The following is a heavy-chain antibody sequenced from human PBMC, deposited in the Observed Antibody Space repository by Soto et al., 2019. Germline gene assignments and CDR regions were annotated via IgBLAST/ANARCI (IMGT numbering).Heavy chain of an antibody. Sequence: EVQLVESGGGLVQPGGSLRLSCAASGFIFSNFWMSWVRQAPGKGLEWVANIKEDGSEKYHVDSVKGRFTISRDNVKNLMYLQMDSLRAEDTAVYKCVRGGSHSFDYCGRGTLVTVSS. CDR3: VRGGSHSFDY. V-gene: IGHV3-7*05. J-gene: IGHJ4*02. CDR2: IKEDGSEK. CDR1: GFIFSNFW. D-gene: IGHD1-26*01.